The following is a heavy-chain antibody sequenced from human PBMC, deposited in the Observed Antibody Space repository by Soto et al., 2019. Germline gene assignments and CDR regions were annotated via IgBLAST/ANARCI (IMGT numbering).Heavy chain of an antibody. D-gene: IGHD6-13*01. CDR1: GYTFTGYY. CDR3: ARVIAAADSPYNNYYVMDV. CDR2: INPNSGGT. Sequence: ASVNVSCKASGYTFTGYYMHWVRQAPGQGLEWMGWINPNSGGTNYAQKFQGRVTMTRDTSISTAYMELSRLRSDDTAVYYCARVIAAADSPYNNYYVMDVGGKGPTVTVSS. J-gene: IGHJ6*04. V-gene: IGHV1-2*02.